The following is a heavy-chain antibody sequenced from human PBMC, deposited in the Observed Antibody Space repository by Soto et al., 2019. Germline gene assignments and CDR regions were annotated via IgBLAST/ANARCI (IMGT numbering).Heavy chain of an antibody. CDR1: GFTFSSYA. V-gene: IGHV3-23*01. Sequence: EVQLLESGGGLVQPGGSLRLSCAASGFTFSSYAMSWVRQAPGKGLEWVSAISGSGGSTYYADAVKGRFTISRDNSKNTLYLQMNSLRAEDTAVYYCQILLWFGESTYYMDVWGKGNTVTVSS. CDR2: ISGSGGST. J-gene: IGHJ6*03. D-gene: IGHD3-10*01. CDR3: QILLWFGESTYYMDV.